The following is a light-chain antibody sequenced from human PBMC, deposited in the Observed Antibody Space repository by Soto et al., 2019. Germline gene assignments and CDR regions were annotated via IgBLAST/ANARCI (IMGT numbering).Light chain of an antibody. CDR2: DVS. V-gene: IGLV2-14*03. CDR3: SSYTSSSTLVV. Sequence: QSALTQPASVSGSPGQWITISCTGTSSDVGTYNFVSWYQQHPGTVPKLIIFDVSNRPPGVSHRFSGSKSDNTASLTISGLQAEDGADYYCSSYTSSSTLVVFGGGTKLTVL. CDR1: SSDVGTYNF. J-gene: IGLJ3*02.